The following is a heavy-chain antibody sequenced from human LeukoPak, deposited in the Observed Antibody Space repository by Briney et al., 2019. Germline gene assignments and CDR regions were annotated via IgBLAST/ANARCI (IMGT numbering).Heavy chain of an antibody. CDR1: GGTFSSYA. Sequence: ASVTVSCKASGGTFSSYAISWVGQAPGQGVEWMGRIIPILGIANYAQKFQGRVTITADKSTSTAYMELSSLRSEDTAVYYCARSGYSYGFAFDIWGQGTMVTVSS. J-gene: IGHJ3*02. D-gene: IGHD5-18*01. V-gene: IGHV1-69*04. CDR3: ARSGYSYGFAFDI. CDR2: IIPILGIA.